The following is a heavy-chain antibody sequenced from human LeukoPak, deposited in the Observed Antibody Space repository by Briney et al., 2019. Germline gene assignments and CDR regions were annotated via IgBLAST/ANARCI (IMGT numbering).Heavy chain of an antibody. Sequence: PSETLSLTCTVSGGSISSGGYYWSWIRQPPGKGLEWIGYIYHSGSTYYNPSLKSRVTISVDTSKNQFSLKLSSVTAADTAVYYCARGKSFYDSSGYYYKDAFDIWGQGTMVTVSS. J-gene: IGHJ3*02. CDR3: ARGKSFYDSSGYYYKDAFDI. V-gene: IGHV4-30-2*01. CDR1: GGSISSGGYY. CDR2: IYHSGST. D-gene: IGHD3-22*01.